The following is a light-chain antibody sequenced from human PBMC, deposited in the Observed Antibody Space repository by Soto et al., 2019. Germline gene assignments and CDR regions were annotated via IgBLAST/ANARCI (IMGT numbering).Light chain of an antibody. V-gene: IGLV2-8*01. CDR3: SSYAGSILGV. J-gene: IGLJ3*02. Sequence: QSVLTQPPSASGSPGQSVTISCTGTSSDVGGYKYVSWYKRHPGKAPKLMIYEVSKRPSGVPDRFSGSKSGNTASLTVSGLQAEDEADYYCSSYAGSILGVFGGGTKVTVL. CDR2: EVS. CDR1: SSDVGGYKY.